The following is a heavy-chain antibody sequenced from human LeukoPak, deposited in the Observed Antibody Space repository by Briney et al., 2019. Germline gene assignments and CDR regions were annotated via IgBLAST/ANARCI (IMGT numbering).Heavy chain of an antibody. Sequence: SVKVSCKASGGTFSSYAISWVRQAPGQGLEWMGRIIPIFGTANYAQKFQGRVTITTDESTSTAYMELSSLRSEHTAGYYSAREGLQTYNWNYYVGNYYYYYLDVWGKGTTVTVSS. CDR2: IIPIFGTA. V-gene: IGHV1-69*05. D-gene: IGHD1-7*01. CDR3: AREGLQTYNWNYYVGNYYYYYLDV. J-gene: IGHJ6*03. CDR1: GGTFSSYA.